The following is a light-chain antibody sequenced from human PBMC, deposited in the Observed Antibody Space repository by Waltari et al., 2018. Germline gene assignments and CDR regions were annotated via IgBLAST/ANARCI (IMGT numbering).Light chain of an antibody. CDR3: QQRSNWPRFT. CDR1: QRVNNY. Sequence: VLTQSPATLSLSPGEKATLSCRASQRVNNYLAWYQEKPGQAPRLLIYDASNRATGIPGRFSGSGSGTDFTLTISSLEPEDFAVYYCQQRSNWPRFTFGPGTRVDIK. CDR2: DAS. J-gene: IGKJ3*01. V-gene: IGKV3-11*01.